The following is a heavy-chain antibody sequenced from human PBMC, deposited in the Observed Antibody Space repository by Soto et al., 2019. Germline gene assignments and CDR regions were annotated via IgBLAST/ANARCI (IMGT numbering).Heavy chain of an antibody. CDR3: ARDRREGYNYPLPFDI. J-gene: IGHJ3*02. D-gene: IGHD1-1*01. V-gene: IGHV1-8*01. CDR2: MNPNSGNT. Sequence: VASVKVSCKASGYTFTSYDINWVRQATGQGLEWMGWMNPNSGNTGYAQKFQGRVTITADESTSTAYMELSSLRSEDTAVYYCARDRREGYNYPLPFDIWGQGTMVTVSS. CDR1: GYTFTSYD.